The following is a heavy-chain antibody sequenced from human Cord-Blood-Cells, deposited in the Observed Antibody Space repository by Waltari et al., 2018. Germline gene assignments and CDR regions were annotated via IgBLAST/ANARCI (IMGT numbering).Heavy chain of an antibody. CDR2: INHTGST. J-gene: IGHJ5*02. Sequence: QVQLQQWGAGLLKPSETLSLTCAVYGGSFSGYYWSWIRQPPGKGREWIGEINHTGSTSYTRSLKRRVTISGDTAKNQFALKLSSVTAAVTAVYYCARLPSPRDYYGSGSPNWFDPWGQGTLVTVSS. D-gene: IGHD3-10*01. CDR1: GGSFSGYY. CDR3: ARLPSPRDYYGSGSPNWFDP. V-gene: IGHV4-34*01.